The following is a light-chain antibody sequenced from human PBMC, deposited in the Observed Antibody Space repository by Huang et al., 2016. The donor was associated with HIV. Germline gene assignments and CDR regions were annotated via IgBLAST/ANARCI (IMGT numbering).Light chain of an antibody. CDR1: QSVSSY. CDR3: QQRSNWPAG. J-gene: IGKJ1*01. Sequence: EIVLTQSPATLSLSPGERATLSCRASQSVSSYVAWYQQKPGQAPRLLIFDASNRATGIPARFSGSGSGTDFTLTISSLEPEDFAVYYCQQRSNWPAGFGQGTKVEIK. V-gene: IGKV3-11*01. CDR2: DAS.